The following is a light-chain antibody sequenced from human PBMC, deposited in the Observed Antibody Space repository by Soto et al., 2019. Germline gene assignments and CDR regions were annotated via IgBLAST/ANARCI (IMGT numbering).Light chain of an antibody. CDR3: ASYTSGSIFAV. Sequence: QSVLTQPASVSGSPGQSITISCTGTTSDIGGHNYVSWYQHHPGKAPKVLIYEVKYRPSGVSSRFSGSKSGSTASLTISGLQAEDEADYYCASYTSGSIFAVFGGGTKVTVL. CDR2: EVK. CDR1: TSDIGGHNY. V-gene: IGLV2-14*01. J-gene: IGLJ2*01.